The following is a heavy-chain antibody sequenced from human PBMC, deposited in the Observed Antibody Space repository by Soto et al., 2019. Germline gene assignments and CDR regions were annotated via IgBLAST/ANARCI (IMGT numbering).Heavy chain of an antibody. Sequence: SVKVSCKASGGTFSSYAISWVRQAPGQGLEWMGGIIPIFGTANYAQKFQGRVTITADKSTSTAYMELSSLRSEDTAVYYCARSVAHYDSSGYTRYYFDYWGQGTPVTVSS. J-gene: IGHJ4*02. CDR1: GGTFSSYA. V-gene: IGHV1-69*06. D-gene: IGHD3-22*01. CDR2: IIPIFGTA. CDR3: ARSVAHYDSSGYTRYYFDY.